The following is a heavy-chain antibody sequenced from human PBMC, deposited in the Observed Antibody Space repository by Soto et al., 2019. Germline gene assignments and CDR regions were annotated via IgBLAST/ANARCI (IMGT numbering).Heavy chain of an antibody. V-gene: IGHV1-8*01. Sequence: QVQLVESGAEVKKPGASVKVSCKASGYTFNSYDISWVRQATGQGLEYVGWMNPNSGNTGYAPEFQGRVTITRNTYISRGYMELSSRRSEDTAVYYCARGARYQVPKKGDEYYYFMDVWGKGTTVTVSS. J-gene: IGHJ6*03. CDR1: GYTFNSYD. CDR3: ARGARYQVPKKGDEYYYFMDV. CDR2: MNPNSGNT. D-gene: IGHD2-2*01.